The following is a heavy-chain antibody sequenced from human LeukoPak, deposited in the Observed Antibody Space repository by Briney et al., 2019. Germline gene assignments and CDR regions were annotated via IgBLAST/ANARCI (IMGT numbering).Heavy chain of an antibody. J-gene: IGHJ4*02. Sequence: GGSLRLSCAASGFAFSSYAMSWVRQAPGKGLEWVSALTGSGATTYYADSMQGRFTISKDNSKNTLYLQMNSLRAEDTAVYYCAGRPGGQGYWGQGTLVTVSS. CDR1: GFAFSSYA. CDR2: LTGSGATT. D-gene: IGHD2-8*02. V-gene: IGHV3-23*01. CDR3: AGRPGGQGY.